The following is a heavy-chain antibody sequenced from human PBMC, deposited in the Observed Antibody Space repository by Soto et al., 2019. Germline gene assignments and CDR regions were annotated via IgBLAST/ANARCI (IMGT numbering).Heavy chain of an antibody. CDR1: GYSFSNYW. CDR3: ARPDSNGWYQF. J-gene: IGHJ4*02. Sequence: PGESLKISCKGSGYSFSNYWVAWVRQMPGKGLEWMAIIHGGDSDTRYSPSFQGQVTVSADKSIGTAYLLWNSLRASTHAKYYRARPDSNGWYQFWAQGPPATVSS. D-gene: IGHD6-19*01. V-gene: IGHV5-51*01. CDR2: IHGGDSDT.